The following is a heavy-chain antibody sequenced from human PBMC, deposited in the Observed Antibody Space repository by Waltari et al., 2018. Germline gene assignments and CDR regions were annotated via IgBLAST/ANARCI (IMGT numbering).Heavy chain of an antibody. J-gene: IGHJ4*02. D-gene: IGHD4-17*01. V-gene: IGHV1-69*13. CDR3: ARNYDYGDPSGDY. CDR1: GGTFSSYA. Sequence: QVQLVQSGAEVKKPGSSVKVSCKASGGTFSSYAISWVRQAPGHGLEWMGGISPIVGTANYAQKFQGRVTITADESTSTAYMELSSLRSEDTAVYYCARNYDYGDPSGDYWGQGTLVTVSS. CDR2: ISPIVGTA.